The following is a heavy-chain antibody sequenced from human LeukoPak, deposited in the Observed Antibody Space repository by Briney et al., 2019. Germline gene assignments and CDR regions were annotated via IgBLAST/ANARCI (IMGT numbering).Heavy chain of an antibody. V-gene: IGHV3-21*01. CDR1: GFTFSTYS. J-gene: IGHJ4*02. D-gene: IGHD3-22*01. CDR2: ISDGSTYI. Sequence: GGSLRLSCAASGFTFSTYSFNWVRQAPGKGLEWVSSISDGSTYIFYADSLKGRFIISRDDAKSSLYLQMNSLRAEDTAVYYCARVQYDSSGYSFDYWGQGTLVTVSS. CDR3: ARVQYDSSGYSFDY.